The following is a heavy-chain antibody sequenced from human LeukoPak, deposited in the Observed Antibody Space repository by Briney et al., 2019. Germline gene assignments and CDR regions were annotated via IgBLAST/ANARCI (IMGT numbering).Heavy chain of an antibody. J-gene: IGHJ4*02. Sequence: GGSLRLSCAASGFTFSSYWMSWVRQAPGKGLEWVANIKQDGSEKYYVDSVKGRFTISRDNAKNSLYLQMNSLRAEDTAVYYCARDMYYYDSSGSNDYWGQGTPVTVSS. CDR2: IKQDGSEK. CDR3: ARDMYYYDSSGSNDY. D-gene: IGHD3-22*01. CDR1: GFTFSSYW. V-gene: IGHV3-7*01.